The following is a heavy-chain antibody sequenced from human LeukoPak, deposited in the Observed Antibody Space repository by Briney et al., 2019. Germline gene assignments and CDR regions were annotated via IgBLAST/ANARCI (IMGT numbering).Heavy chain of an antibody. V-gene: IGHV4-59*08. Sequence: SETLSLTCTVSGGSISSYYWSWIRQPPGKGLEWIGYIYYSGSTNYNPSLKSRVTISVDTSKNQFSLKLSSVTAADTAVYYCARVTGIIWFGELLNWFDPWGQGTLVTVSS. CDR3: ARVTGIIWFGELLNWFDP. D-gene: IGHD3-10*01. J-gene: IGHJ5*02. CDR2: IYYSGST. CDR1: GGSISSYY.